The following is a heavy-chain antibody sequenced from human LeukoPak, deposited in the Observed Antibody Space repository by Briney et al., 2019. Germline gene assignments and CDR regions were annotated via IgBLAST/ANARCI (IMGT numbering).Heavy chain of an antibody. Sequence: SETLSLTCTVSGGSISSYYWSWVRQPPGKGLEWIGYIYYSGSTNYNPSLKSRVTISVDTSKKQFSLKLSSVTAADTAVYYCARGLVVAAPWYFDYWGQGTLVTVSS. CDR2: IYYSGST. J-gene: IGHJ4*02. CDR1: GGSISSYY. V-gene: IGHV4-59*01. D-gene: IGHD2-15*01. CDR3: ARGLVVAAPWYFDY.